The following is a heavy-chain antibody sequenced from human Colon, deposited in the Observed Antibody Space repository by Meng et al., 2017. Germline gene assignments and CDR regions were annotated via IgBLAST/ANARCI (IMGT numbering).Heavy chain of an antibody. CDR2: ISSDGSST. CDR3: TRGYLDIGDY. D-gene: IGHD2-15*01. J-gene: IGHJ4*01. CDR1: GFTFSSYW. Sequence: GPLVGAGGGLVKPGGALRLACAASGFTFSSYWMHWVRQTPGEGLVWVSRISSDGSSTSYADSVRGRFTISRDNAKNTLYLQMNSLRAEDTAVYYCTRGYLDIGDYWGHGSLVTVSS. V-gene: IGHV3-74*01.